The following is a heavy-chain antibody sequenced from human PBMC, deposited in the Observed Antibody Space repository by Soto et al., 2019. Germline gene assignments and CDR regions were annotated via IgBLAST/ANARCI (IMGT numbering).Heavy chain of an antibody. CDR2: MYYSGST. Sequence: SETLSLTCTVSGGSISSSSYYWAWIRQPPGKGLEWIGNMYYSGSTYYNPSLKSRVTMSVDTSKNQFSLKLSSVTAADTSVYYCARIVVIPAAPDYYNYYGVDVWGQGTTVTVSS. V-gene: IGHV4-39*01. CDR1: GGSISSSSYY. D-gene: IGHD2-2*01. J-gene: IGHJ6*02. CDR3: ARIVVIPAAPDYYNYYGVDV.